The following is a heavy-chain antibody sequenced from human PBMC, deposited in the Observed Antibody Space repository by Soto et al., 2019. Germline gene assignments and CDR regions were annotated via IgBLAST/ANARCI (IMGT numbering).Heavy chain of an antibody. CDR2: INHSGST. CDR1: GGSFSGYY. D-gene: IGHD3-22*01. V-gene: IGHV4-34*01. Sequence: SETLSLTCAVYGGSFSGYYWSWIRQPPGKGLEWVGEINHSGSTNYNPSLKSRVTISVDTSKNQFSLKLSSVTAADTAVYYCARGRHAHDSSGYSPDYYFDYWGQGTLVTVSS. J-gene: IGHJ4*02. CDR3: ARGRHAHDSSGYSPDYYFDY.